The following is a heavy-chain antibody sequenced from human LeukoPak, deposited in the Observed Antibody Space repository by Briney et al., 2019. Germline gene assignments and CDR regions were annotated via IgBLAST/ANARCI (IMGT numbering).Heavy chain of an antibody. CDR3: AKDRYYYDSSGYSFDY. Sequence: GGSLRLPCAASGFTFSSYAMSWVHQAPGKGLDWVSAISGSGGSTYYADSVKGRFTISRDNSKNTLYLQMNSLRAEDTAVYYCAKDRYYYDSSGYSFDYWGQGTLVTVSS. CDR1: GFTFSSYA. V-gene: IGHV3-23*01. CDR2: ISGSGGST. D-gene: IGHD3-22*01. J-gene: IGHJ4*02.